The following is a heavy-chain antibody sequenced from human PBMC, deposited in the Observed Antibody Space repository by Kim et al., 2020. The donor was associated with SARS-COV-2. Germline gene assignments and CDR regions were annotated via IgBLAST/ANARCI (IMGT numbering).Heavy chain of an antibody. Sequence: SETLSLTCTVSGGSISSGSYYWSWIRQPAGKGLEWIGRIYTSGSTNYNPSLKSRVTISVDTSKNQFSLKLSSVTAAATAVYYCARGRGSLLWFGELLYGGGMDVWGQGTTVTVSS. CDR2: IYTSGST. CDR1: GGSISSGSYY. J-gene: IGHJ6*02. D-gene: IGHD3-10*01. CDR3: ARGRGSLLWFGELLYGGGMDV. V-gene: IGHV4-61*02.